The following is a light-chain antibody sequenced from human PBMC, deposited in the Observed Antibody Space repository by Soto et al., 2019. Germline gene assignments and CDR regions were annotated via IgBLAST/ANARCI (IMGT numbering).Light chain of an antibody. Sequence: EIVLTQSPGTLSLSPGERATLSCRARQSVSSSYLAWYQQKPGQAPRLLIYGASSRATGIPDRFSGSGSGTDFTLTISRLEPEDFAVYYWQQYGSSPLTFGGGTKMEIK. CDR1: QSVSSSY. CDR2: GAS. V-gene: IGKV3-20*01. J-gene: IGKJ4*01. CDR3: QQYGSSPLT.